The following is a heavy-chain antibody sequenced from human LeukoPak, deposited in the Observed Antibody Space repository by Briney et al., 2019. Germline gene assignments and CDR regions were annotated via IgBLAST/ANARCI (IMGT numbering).Heavy chain of an antibody. V-gene: IGHV3-64D*06. D-gene: IGHD6-6*01. CDR1: GFTFSSYG. J-gene: IGHJ4*02. CDR2: ISSSGATT. CDR3: VKDRSIAAPNNDFFDS. Sequence: GRSLRLSCAASGFTFSSYGMHWVRQAPGKGLEFVSHISSSGATTYYADSVKGRFTISRDNSKNTLYLQMSSLRADDTAVYYCVKDRSIAAPNNDFFDSWGQGALVTVSS.